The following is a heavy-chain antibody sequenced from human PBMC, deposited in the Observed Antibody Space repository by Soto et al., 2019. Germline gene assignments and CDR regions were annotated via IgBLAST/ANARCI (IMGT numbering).Heavy chain of an antibody. CDR1: GFTFSSYW. CDR2: IKQDGSEK. D-gene: IGHD6-13*01. Sequence: EVQLVESGGGLVQPGGSLRLSCAASGFTFSSYWMSWVRQAPGKGLEWVANIKQDGSEKYYVDSVKGRFTISRDNAKNSLYLQMNSLRAEDTAVYYCACYSSSWYGEFYFDYWGQGTLVTVSS. J-gene: IGHJ4*02. CDR3: ACYSSSWYGEFYFDY. V-gene: IGHV3-7*01.